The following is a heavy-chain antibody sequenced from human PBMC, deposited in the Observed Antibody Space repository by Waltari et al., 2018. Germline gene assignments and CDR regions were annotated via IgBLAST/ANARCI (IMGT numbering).Heavy chain of an antibody. Sequence: QVQLQQWGAGLLKPSATLSLTCAVSGGSFSGYYWSWIRQPPGKGLEWIGEINHSGSTNYNPSLKSRVTISVDTSKNQFSLKLSSVTAADTAVYYCARKGYFDWLFDYWGQGTLVTVSS. CDR1: GGSFSGYY. CDR3: ARKGYFDWLFDY. CDR2: INHSGST. V-gene: IGHV4-34*01. J-gene: IGHJ4*02. D-gene: IGHD3-9*01.